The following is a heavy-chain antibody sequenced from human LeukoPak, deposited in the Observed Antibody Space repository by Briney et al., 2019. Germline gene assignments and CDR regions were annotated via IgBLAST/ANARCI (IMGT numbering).Heavy chain of an antibody. D-gene: IGHD2-21*02. CDR3: ARDRLRYYFDY. J-gene: IGHJ4*02. V-gene: IGHV4-59*12. Sequence: SETLSLTCTVSGGSISSYYWSWIRQPPGKGLEWIGYIYYSGSTNYNPSLKSRVTISVDTSKNQFSLKLSSVTAADTAVYYCARDRLRYYFDYWGQGTLVTVSS. CDR1: GGSISSYY. CDR2: IYYSGST.